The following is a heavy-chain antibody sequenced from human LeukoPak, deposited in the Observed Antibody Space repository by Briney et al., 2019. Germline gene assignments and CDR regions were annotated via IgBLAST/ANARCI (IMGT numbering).Heavy chain of an antibody. J-gene: IGHJ2*01. CDR3: ARGDSLIAAHWYFDL. CDR1: GYSFTGYY. CDR2: INPNSGGT. V-gene: IGHV1-2*02. Sequence: ASVKVSCKASGYSFTGYYIHWVRQAPGQGLEWMGSINPNSGGTNYGQKFQGRVTVTRDTSISTAYMELSGLRSDDTAVYYCARGDSLIAAHWYFDLWGRGTLVTVSS. D-gene: IGHD6-13*01.